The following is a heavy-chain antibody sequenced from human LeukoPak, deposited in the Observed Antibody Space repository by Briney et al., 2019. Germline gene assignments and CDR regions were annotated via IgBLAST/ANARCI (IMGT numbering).Heavy chain of an antibody. CDR2: ITHSGSS. J-gene: IGHJ4*02. CDR1: GGSFSGFY. CDR3: ARLGTAMVTSIDY. D-gene: IGHD5-18*01. V-gene: IGHV4-34*01. Sequence: SSETLSLTCAVYGGSFSGFYWSWIRQPPGKGLEWIGEITHSGSSNYNPSLKSRVTISVDTSKNQFSLNLTSVTAADTAVYYCARLGTAMVTSIDYWGQGNLVTVSS.